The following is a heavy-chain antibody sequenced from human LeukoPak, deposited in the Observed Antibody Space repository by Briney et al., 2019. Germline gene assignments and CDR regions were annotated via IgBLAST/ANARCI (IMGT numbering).Heavy chain of an antibody. J-gene: IGHJ4*02. CDR3: ARELAQCGSEQN. CDR2: IIPILGIA. D-gene: IGHD3-10*01. CDR1: GCTFSSYT. V-gene: IGHV1-69*04. Sequence: GASVKVSCKASGCTFSSYTMSWVRQAPGQGLEWMGRIIPILGIANYAQKFQGRVTITADKSTSTAYMELSSLRSEDTAVYYCARELAQCGSEQNWGQGTLVTVSS.